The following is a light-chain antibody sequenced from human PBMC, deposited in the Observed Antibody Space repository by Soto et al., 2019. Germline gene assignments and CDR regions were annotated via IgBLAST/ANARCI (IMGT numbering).Light chain of an antibody. CDR1: QSLSSW. CDR3: QQYNTYPRT. V-gene: IGKV1-5*01. J-gene: IGKJ1*01. Sequence: DIQMTQSPSTLSASVGDRVTITCRASQSLSSWLAWYQQKPGKAPKLLIYYVSSLESGVPSRFSGSGSGTEFTLTISSLQPDDFATYYCQQYNTYPRTFRQGTKVDMK. CDR2: YVS.